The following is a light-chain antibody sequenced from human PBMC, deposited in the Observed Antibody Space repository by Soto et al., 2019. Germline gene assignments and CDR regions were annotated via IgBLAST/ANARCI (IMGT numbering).Light chain of an antibody. V-gene: IGKV1-27*01. J-gene: IGKJ3*01. CDR2: DAS. CDR1: PGISNS. CDR3: QKYNSGLET. Sequence: DIQMTQSPSSLSVFVGDRVTISCRASPGISNSVAWYQQKPGKVPKVLIYDASTLQSGVPSRFSGSGSGTDFTLTISSLQPEDVGIYYCQKYNSGLETFGPGTKVDIK.